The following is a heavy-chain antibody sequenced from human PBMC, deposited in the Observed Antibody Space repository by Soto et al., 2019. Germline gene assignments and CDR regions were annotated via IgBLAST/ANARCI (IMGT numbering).Heavy chain of an antibody. CDR2: IRSKAYGGTT. Sequence: PGGSPRLSCTASGFTFGDYAMSWVRQAPGKGLEWVGFIRSKAYGGTTEYAASVKGRFTISRDDSKSIAYLQMNSLKTEDTAVYYCTRVSRDYYGMDVWGQGTTVTVSS. CDR1: GFTFGDYA. V-gene: IGHV3-49*04. CDR3: TRVSRDYYGMDV. J-gene: IGHJ6*02. D-gene: IGHD2-2*01.